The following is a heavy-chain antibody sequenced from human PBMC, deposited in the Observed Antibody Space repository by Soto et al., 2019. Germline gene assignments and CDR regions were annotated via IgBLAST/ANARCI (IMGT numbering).Heavy chain of an antibody. CDR2: IIPIFHTA. J-gene: IGHJ6*02. CDR3: ARVGYCNTASGLFYYCHHGMDG. V-gene: IGHV1-69*13. CDR1: GDTFNSYA. D-gene: IGHD2-15*01. Sequence: ASVKVSCKASGDTFNSYAISWVRRAPGQGLEWMGGIIPIFHTANYAQKFQARVTMTADESARTAYMELSGLRSEDTAVYYCARVGYCNTASGLFYYCHHGMDGWGQGTTVTVSS.